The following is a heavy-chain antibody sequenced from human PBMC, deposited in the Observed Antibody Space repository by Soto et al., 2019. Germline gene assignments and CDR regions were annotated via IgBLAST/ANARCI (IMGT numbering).Heavy chain of an antibody. CDR1: GYSFTSYW. CDR2: IYPGDSDT. CDR3: AIGSWDSSCWYAHFDY. Sequence: GESLKISCKGSGYSFTSYWIGWVRQMPGKGLEWMGIIYPGDSDTRYSPSFQGQVTISADKSISTAYLQWSSLKASDTDMYYCAIGSWDSSCWYAHFDYWGQGTLVTVSS. J-gene: IGHJ4*02. V-gene: IGHV5-51*01. D-gene: IGHD6-19*01.